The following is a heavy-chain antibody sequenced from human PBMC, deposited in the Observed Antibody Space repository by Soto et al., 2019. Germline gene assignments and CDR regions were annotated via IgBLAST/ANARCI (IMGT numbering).Heavy chain of an antibody. CDR2: IYYSGST. CDR3: ARDKRIRKGYCSGGSCYGDYYYYGMDV. V-gene: IGHV4-59*01. CDR1: CGSISSYY. Sequence: SETLSLTCTVSCGSISSYYWSWIRQPPGKGLEWIGYIYYSGSTNYNPSLKSQVTISVDTSKNQFSLKLSSVTAADTAVYYCARDKRIRKGYCSGGSCYGDYYYYGMDVWGQGTTVTVSS. D-gene: IGHD2-15*01. J-gene: IGHJ6*02.